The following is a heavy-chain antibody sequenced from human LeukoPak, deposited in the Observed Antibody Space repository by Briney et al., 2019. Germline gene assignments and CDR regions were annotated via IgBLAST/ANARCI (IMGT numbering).Heavy chain of an antibody. CDR3: AGICSSSGCHLDY. CDR2: ISPNDAVT. J-gene: IGHJ4*02. Sequence: GSVKVSCKASGYTFTGYYMHWVRQAPGQGLEWVGGISPNDAVTYPAQKFQGRVTMTRDTSISTVYMELSSLTSVDTAVYFCAGICSSSGCHLDYWGQGTLVTVSS. V-gene: IGHV1-2*02. D-gene: IGHD2-2*01. CDR1: GYTFTGYY.